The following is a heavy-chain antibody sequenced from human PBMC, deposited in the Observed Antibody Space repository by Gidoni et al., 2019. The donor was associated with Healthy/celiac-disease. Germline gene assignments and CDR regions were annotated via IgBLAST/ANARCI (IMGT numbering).Heavy chain of an antibody. CDR1: GFTFSSYG. D-gene: IGHD5-12*01. V-gene: IGHV3-30*18. J-gene: IGHJ4*02. Sequence: QVQLVESGGGVVQPGRSLRLSCAASGFTFSSYGMHWVRQAPGKGLEWVAVISYDGSNKYYADSVKGRFTISRDNSKNTLYLQMNSLRAEDTAVYYCAKEPIVATIPGYWGQGTLVTVSS. CDR3: AKEPIVATIPGY. CDR2: ISYDGSNK.